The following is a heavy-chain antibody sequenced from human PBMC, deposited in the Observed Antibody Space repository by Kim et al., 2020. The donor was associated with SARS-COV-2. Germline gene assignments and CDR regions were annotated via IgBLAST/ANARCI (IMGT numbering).Heavy chain of an antibody. D-gene: IGHD3-22*01. V-gene: IGHV1-69*13. CDR3: ARDYYDSSGYSRIYYYYYGMDV. Sequence: SVKVSCKASGGTFSSYAISWVRQAPGQGLEWMGGIIPIFGTANYAQKFQGRVTITADESTSTAYMELSSLRSEDTAVYYCARDYYDSSGYSRIYYYYYGMDVWGQGTTVTGSS. CDR1: GGTFSSYA. J-gene: IGHJ6*02. CDR2: IIPIFGTA.